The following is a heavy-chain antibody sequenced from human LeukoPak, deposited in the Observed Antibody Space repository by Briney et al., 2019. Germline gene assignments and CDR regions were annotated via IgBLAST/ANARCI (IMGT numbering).Heavy chain of an antibody. J-gene: IGHJ4*02. Sequence: PGGSLRLSCAASGFTFSSYAMHWVRQAPGKGLEWVAVISYDGSNKYYADSVKGRFTISRGNSKNTLYLQMNSLRAEDTAVYYCARAPYSSGWYLDYWGQGTLVTVSS. CDR2: ISYDGSNK. D-gene: IGHD6-19*01. CDR3: ARAPYSSGWYLDY. V-gene: IGHV3-30*04. CDR1: GFTFSSYA.